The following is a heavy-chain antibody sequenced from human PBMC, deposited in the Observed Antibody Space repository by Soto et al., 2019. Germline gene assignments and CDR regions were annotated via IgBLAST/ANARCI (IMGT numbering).Heavy chain of an antibody. D-gene: IGHD5-12*01. V-gene: IGHV4-4*02. CDR3: VTNRGYDFYYFDS. J-gene: IGHJ4*02. CDR1: SGSISSSNW. Sequence: PSETLSLTCAVSSGSISSSNWWSWVRQPPGKGLEWIGYVYYSRTTYYNPSLKSRVTMSVDLSKNQFSLKLTSVTAADSAVYYCVTNRGYDFYYFDSWGQGTLVTVS. CDR2: VYYSRTT.